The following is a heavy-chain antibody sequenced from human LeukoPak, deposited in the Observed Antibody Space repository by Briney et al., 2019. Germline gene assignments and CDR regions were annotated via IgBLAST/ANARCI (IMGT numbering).Heavy chain of an antibody. CDR2: IYYSGST. Sequence: SETLSLTCTVSGGSISSGGYYWSWIRQHPGKGLEWIGYIYYSGSTYYNPSLKSQVTISVDTSKNQFSLKLSSVTAADTAVYYCARVGSYGPFDPWGQGTLVTVSS. CDR1: GGSISSGGYY. D-gene: IGHD5-18*01. J-gene: IGHJ5*02. CDR3: ARVGSYGPFDP. V-gene: IGHV4-31*01.